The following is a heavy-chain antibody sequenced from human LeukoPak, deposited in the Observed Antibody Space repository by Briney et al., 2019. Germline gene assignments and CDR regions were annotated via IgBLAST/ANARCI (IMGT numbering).Heavy chain of an antibody. CDR3: ARDVRDMHTRIFCDY. Sequence: ASVKVSCKAFGYTFTSYAMNWVRQAPGQGLEWMGWINTNTGNPTYAQDFTGRFVFSLDTSVSTAYLQISSLKAEDTAVYYCARDVRDMHTRIFCDYWGQGTLVTVSS. CDR2: INTNTGNP. D-gene: IGHD2-15*01. V-gene: IGHV7-4-1*02. J-gene: IGHJ4*02. CDR1: GYTFTSYA.